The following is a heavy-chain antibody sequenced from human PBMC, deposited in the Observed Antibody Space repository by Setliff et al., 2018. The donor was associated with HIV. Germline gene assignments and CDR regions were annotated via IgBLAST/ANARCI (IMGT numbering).Heavy chain of an antibody. D-gene: IGHD5-12*01. CDR2: INHSGGT. CDR3: SRGIVQRQWLRSLIFYYYYMDV. V-gene: IGHV4-34*01. Sequence: PSETLSLTCAVYGGSFSDYNWSWIRQSPGRGLEWIGEINHSGGTNYNPSLKRRVTISAYTSKDQFSLKMRSVTAGDTAMYYCSRGIVQRQWLRSLIFYYYYMDVWANGMMVTVSS. CDR1: GGSFSDYN. J-gene: IGHJ6*03.